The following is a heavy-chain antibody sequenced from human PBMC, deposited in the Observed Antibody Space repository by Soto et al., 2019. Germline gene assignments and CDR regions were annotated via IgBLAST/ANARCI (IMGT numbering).Heavy chain of an antibody. V-gene: IGHV3-23*01. CDR2: ISGSGGST. CDR3: AKDLCTIFGTCLEYYYYGMDV. J-gene: IGHJ6*02. CDR1: GFTFSSYA. D-gene: IGHD3-3*01. Sequence: GGSLRLSCAASGFTFSSYAMSWVRQAPGKGLEWVSAISGSGGSTYYADSVKGRFTISRDNSKNTLYLQMNSLRAEDTAVYYCAKDLCTIFGTCLEYYYYGMDVWGQGTTVTVSS.